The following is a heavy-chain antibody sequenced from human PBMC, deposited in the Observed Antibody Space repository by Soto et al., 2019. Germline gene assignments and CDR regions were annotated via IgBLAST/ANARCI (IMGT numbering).Heavy chain of an antibody. CDR2: INSDGSST. V-gene: IGHV3-74*01. CDR3: ARDLLPLRYFDWSGAKDDAFDI. J-gene: IGHJ3*02. Sequence: GWSLRLSCAASGFTFSSYWMHWVRQAPGKGLVWVSRINSDGSSTSYADSVKGRFTISRDNAKNTLYLQMNSLRAEDTAVYYCARDLLPLRYFDWSGAKDDAFDIWGQGTMVTVSS. D-gene: IGHD3-9*01. CDR1: GFTFSSYW.